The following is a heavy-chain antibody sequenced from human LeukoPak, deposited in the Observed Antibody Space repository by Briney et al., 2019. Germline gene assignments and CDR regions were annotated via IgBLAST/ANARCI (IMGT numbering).Heavy chain of an antibody. CDR2: ISSSSSYI. J-gene: IGHJ5*02. D-gene: IGHD1-26*01. CDR3: AREKPIVGATTRWFDA. V-gene: IGHV3-21*01. CDR1: GFTFSSYS. Sequence: GGSLRLSSAASGFTFSSYSMNWVRPAPGKGLKWVSSISSSSSYIYYADSVKGRITISRDNAKNSLYLQMNSLRAEDTAVYYCAREKPIVGATTRWFDAWGQGTLVTVSS.